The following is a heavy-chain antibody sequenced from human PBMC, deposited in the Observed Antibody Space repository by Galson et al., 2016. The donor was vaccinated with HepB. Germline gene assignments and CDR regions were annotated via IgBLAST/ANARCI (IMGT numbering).Heavy chain of an antibody. J-gene: IGHJ4*02. CDR3: AHSIRRECCGGGNCYHFDY. V-gene: IGHV2-5*02. Sequence: PALVKPTQTLTLTCTLSGSSVNNNGVAVGWIRQPPGKALEWLAIIYRDGEERYNPSLKSRLTVSKDTFKNEVVVKLTNMDPVDTGTYHCAHSIRRECCGGGNCYHFDYWGQGALVTVSS. CDR2: IYRDGEE. CDR1: GSSVNNNGVA. D-gene: IGHD2-21*01.